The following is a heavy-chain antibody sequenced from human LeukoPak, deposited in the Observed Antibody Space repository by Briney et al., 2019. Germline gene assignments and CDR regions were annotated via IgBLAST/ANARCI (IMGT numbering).Heavy chain of an antibody. D-gene: IGHD3-10*01. CDR2: VSYDGSNK. CDR3: ARDRTPLRGFGELFDY. J-gene: IGHJ4*02. Sequence: GGSLRLSCAASGFTFSSYAMHWVRQAPGKGLEWVAVVSYDGSNKYYADSVKGRFTISRDNSKNTLYLQMNSLRAEDTAVYYCARDRTPLRGFGELFDYWGQGTLVTVSS. CDR1: GFTFSSYA. V-gene: IGHV3-30*04.